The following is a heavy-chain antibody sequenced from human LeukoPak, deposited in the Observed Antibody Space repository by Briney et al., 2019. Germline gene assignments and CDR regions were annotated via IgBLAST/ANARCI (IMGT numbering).Heavy chain of an antibody. Sequence: GGSRRLSCAASGFTLSSYGMSWVRQAPGKGLEWVSSISDSGDSTYYADSVKGRFTFSRDNSKNTLYLQMNSLRAEDTAVYYCAKGIPLTVFDYWGQGTLVTVSS. D-gene: IGHD3-9*01. CDR2: ISDSGDST. CDR3: AKGIPLTVFDY. CDR1: GFTLSSYG. J-gene: IGHJ4*02. V-gene: IGHV3-23*01.